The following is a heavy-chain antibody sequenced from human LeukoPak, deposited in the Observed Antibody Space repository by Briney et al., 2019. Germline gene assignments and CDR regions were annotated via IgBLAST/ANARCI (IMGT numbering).Heavy chain of an antibody. V-gene: IGHV3-30*18. CDR1: GFTFSSYG. D-gene: IGHD3-9*01. J-gene: IGHJ4*02. CDR2: ISYDGSNK. Sequence: GGSLRLSCAASGFTFSSYGMPWVRQAPGKGLEWAAVISYDGSNKYYADSVKGRFTISRDNSKNTLYLQMNSLRAEDTAVYYCAKEGRYYDILTGHFDYWGQGTLVTVSS. CDR3: AKEGRYYDILTGHFDY.